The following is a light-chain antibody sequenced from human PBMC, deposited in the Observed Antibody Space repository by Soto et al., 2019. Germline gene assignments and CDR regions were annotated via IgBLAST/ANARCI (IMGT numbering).Light chain of an antibody. CDR2: GAS. V-gene: IGKV3-15*01. CDR3: QHYISWPIT. J-gene: IGKJ5*01. CDR1: QSVSSN. Sequence: EIVMTQSPATLSLSPGERATLSCRASQSVSSNLVWFQQKPGQAPRLLTYGASTRAPGIPARFSGSGSGTEFTLTISILQSEDFAVYYCQHYISWPITFGQGTRLESK.